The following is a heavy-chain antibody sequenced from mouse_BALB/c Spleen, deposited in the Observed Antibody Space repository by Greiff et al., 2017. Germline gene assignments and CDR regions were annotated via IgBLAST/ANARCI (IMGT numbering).Heavy chain of an antibody. J-gene: IGHJ3*01. CDR3: ARVDGYWFAY. CDR1: GFTFSDYG. V-gene: IGHV5-15*02. Sequence: EVMLVESGGGLVQPGGSRKLSCAASGFTFSDYGMAWVRQAPGKGPEWVAFISNLAYSIYYADTVTGRFTISRENAKNTLYLEMSSLRSEDTAMYYCARVDGYWFAYWGQGTLVTVSA. D-gene: IGHD2-3*01. CDR2: ISNLAYSI.